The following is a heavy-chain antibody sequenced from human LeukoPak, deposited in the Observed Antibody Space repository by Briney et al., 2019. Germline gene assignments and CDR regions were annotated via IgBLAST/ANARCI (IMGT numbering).Heavy chain of an antibody. CDR2: IGPGPSHT. CDR3: ARDYVTMAPDY. Sequence: GGSLRLSCAASGSTFNTYGMNWVRQAPGKGLEWLSYIGPGPSHTYYADSVRGRFVISRDDAKSSLYLQMSSLGAEDTAVYYCARDYVTMAPDYGGLGTLVTVSS. CDR1: GSTFNTYG. D-gene: IGHD3-10*02. J-gene: IGHJ4*02. V-gene: IGHV3-21*01.